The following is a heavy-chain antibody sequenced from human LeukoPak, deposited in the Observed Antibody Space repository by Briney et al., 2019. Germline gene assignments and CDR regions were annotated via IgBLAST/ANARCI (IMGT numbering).Heavy chain of an antibody. CDR3: ARGNQLPPGSGYDYGDY. Sequence: ASVKVSCKASGYTFTSYGISWVRQAPGQGLEWMGWISAYNGNTNYAQKLQGRVTMTTDTSTSTAYMELRSLRSDDTAVYYCARGNQLPPGSGYDYGDYWGQGTLVTVSS. D-gene: IGHD5-12*01. J-gene: IGHJ4*02. V-gene: IGHV1-18*01. CDR1: GYTFTSYG. CDR2: ISAYNGNT.